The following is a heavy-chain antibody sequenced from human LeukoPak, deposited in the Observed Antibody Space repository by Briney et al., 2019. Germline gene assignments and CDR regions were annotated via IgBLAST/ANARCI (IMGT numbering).Heavy chain of an antibody. Sequence: ASVKVSCKASGYTFTCYYMHWVRQAPGQGLEWMGWINPNSGGTNYAQKFQGRVTMTRDTSISTAYMELSRLRSDDTAVYYCARDEYSGYDYTNWFDPWGQGTLVTVSS. CDR1: GYTFTCYY. CDR3: ARDEYSGYDYTNWFDP. J-gene: IGHJ5*02. D-gene: IGHD5-12*01. V-gene: IGHV1-2*02. CDR2: INPNSGGT.